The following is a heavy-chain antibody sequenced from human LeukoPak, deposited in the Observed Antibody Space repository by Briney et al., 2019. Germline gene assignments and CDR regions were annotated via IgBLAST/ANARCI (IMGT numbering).Heavy chain of an antibody. Sequence: SETLSLTCAVYGGSFSSYYWSWIRQPPGKGLEWIGEINHSGSTNYNPSLKSRVTISVDTSKNQFSLKLSSVTAADTAVYYCARKARGRIGYCSGGSCYYNWFDPWGQGTLVTVSS. V-gene: IGHV4-34*01. CDR1: GGSFSSYY. J-gene: IGHJ5*02. CDR2: INHSGST. CDR3: ARKARGRIGYCSGGSCYYNWFDP. D-gene: IGHD2-15*01.